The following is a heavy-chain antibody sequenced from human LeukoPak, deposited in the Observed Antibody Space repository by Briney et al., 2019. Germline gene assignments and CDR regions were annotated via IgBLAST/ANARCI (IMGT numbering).Heavy chain of an antibody. CDR2: ISGSGGST. Sequence: GGSLRLSFAASRLAFSSNAMGWVRPAPGKGRGGGSAISGSGGSTYYADSVKGRFTISRDNSKNTLYLQMNSLRAEDTAVYYCAKALGIAAAGFDYWGQGTLVTVSS. CDR3: AKALGIAAAGFDY. CDR1: RLAFSSNA. D-gene: IGHD6-13*01. V-gene: IGHV3-23*01. J-gene: IGHJ4*02.